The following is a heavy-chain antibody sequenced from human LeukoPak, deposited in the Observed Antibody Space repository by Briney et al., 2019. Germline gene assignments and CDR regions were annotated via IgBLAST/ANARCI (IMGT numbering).Heavy chain of an antibody. CDR3: ARRNVVVPSTMARAFDI. CDR2: VYYSGNT. Sequence: SEALPLTCTVSGGSFSSNSYYWGWIRQPPGKGLEWIGIVYYSGNTNYNPSLKSRVTISVDTSKNQFSLRLSSVTAADTAVYYCARRNVVVPSTMARAFDIWGQGTMVTVSS. CDR1: GGSFSSNSYY. V-gene: IGHV4-39*01. J-gene: IGHJ3*02. D-gene: IGHD2-2*01.